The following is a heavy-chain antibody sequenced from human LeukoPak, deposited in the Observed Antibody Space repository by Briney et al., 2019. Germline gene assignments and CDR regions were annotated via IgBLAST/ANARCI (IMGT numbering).Heavy chain of an antibody. V-gene: IGHV4-59*01. J-gene: IGHJ4*02. CDR3: ARDREGGPDGYNCD. CDR2: IYYSGST. Sequence: SETLSLTCTVSGGSISSYYWSWIRQPPGKGLEWIGYIYYSGSTNYNPSLKSRVTISVDTSKNQFSLKLSSVTADDTAVYYCARDREGGPDGYNCDWGQGTLVTVSS. CDR1: GGSISSYY. D-gene: IGHD5-24*01.